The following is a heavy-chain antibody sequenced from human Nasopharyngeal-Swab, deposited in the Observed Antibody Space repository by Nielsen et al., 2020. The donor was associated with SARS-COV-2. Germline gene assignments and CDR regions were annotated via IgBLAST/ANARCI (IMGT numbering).Heavy chain of an antibody. V-gene: IGHV1-46*01. CDR2: INPSGGST. D-gene: IGHD2-2*01. J-gene: IGHJ6*02. CDR3: ARNIVVVPAAVLYYYYGMDV. CDR1: GGTFSSYA. Sequence: ASVKVSCKASGGTFSSYAISWVRQAPGQGLEWMGIINPSGGSTSYAQKFQGRVTMTRDTSTSTVYMELSSLRSEDTAVYYCARNIVVVPAAVLYYYYGMDVWGQGTTVTVSS.